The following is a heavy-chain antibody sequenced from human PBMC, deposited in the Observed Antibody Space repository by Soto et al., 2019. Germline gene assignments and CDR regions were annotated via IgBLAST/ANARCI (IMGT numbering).Heavy chain of an antibody. D-gene: IGHD4-17*01. CDR1: GFTFTSFT. CDR3: AKSIRTTLSVYDY. CDR2: ISGGGYNT. V-gene: IGHV3-23*01. Sequence: EVQLLQSGGALVQPGGSLRLSCAASGFTFTSFTMNWVRQAPGKGLEWVSAISGGGYNTYDAVSVRGRFTISRDNSMNMLYLQMNSLRGDDTAVYFCAKSIRTTLSVYDYWGQGALVTVSS. J-gene: IGHJ4*02.